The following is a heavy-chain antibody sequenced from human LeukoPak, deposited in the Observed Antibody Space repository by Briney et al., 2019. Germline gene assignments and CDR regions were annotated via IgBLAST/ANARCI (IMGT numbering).Heavy chain of an antibody. V-gene: IGHV3-7*01. Sequence: GGSLRLSCAASGFTFSSYWMSWVRQAPGKGLEWVANIKQDGSEKYYVDSVKGRFTISRDNAKNSLYLQMNSLRAEDTAVYYCAKAVPKYSSSWYQGENDAFDIWGQGTMVTVSS. CDR1: GFTFSSYW. J-gene: IGHJ3*02. CDR3: AKAVPKYSSSWYQGENDAFDI. D-gene: IGHD6-13*01. CDR2: IKQDGSEK.